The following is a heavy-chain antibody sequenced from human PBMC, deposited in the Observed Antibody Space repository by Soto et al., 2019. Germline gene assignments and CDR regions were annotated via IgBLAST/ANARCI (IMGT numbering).Heavy chain of an antibody. Sequence: ASVKVSCKASGYTFTGYYMHWVRQAPGQGLEWMGWINPNSGGTNYAQKFQGWVTMTRDTSISTAYMELSRLRSDDTAVYYCARDKPVWGIEATPRYYYYYYGMDVWGQGTTVTVSS. CDR1: GYTFTGYY. D-gene: IGHD3-16*01. CDR2: INPNSGGT. J-gene: IGHJ6*02. CDR3: ARDKPVWGIEATPRYYYYYYGMDV. V-gene: IGHV1-2*04.